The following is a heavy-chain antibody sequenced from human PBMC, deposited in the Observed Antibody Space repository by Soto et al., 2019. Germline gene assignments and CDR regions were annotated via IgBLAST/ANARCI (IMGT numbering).Heavy chain of an antibody. D-gene: IGHD3-22*01. Sequence: GASVKVSCEASGYTFTSYYIHWVRQAPGQGLEWMGIINPSGGSTSYAQKFQGRVTMTRDTSTSTVYMELSSLRSEDTAVYYCAREEYYYDSSGYYPLDAFDIWGQGTMVTVSS. CDR1: GYTFTSYY. J-gene: IGHJ3*02. CDR2: INPSGGST. V-gene: IGHV1-46*01. CDR3: AREEYYYDSSGYYPLDAFDI.